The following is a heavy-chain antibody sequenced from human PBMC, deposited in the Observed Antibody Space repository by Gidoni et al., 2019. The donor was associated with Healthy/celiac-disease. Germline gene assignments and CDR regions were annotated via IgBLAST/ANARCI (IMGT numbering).Heavy chain of an antibody. J-gene: IGHJ4*02. Sequence: EVQLGDSGGGWVQPRESLRLACSASGFTFSSYAMHWVRQAPGKGLENVSSISSNGGSTYYADSVKCRFTIFRDNSKNTLYLQMSSLRAEDTAVYYCVKDNEGYSSGWYGYWGQGTLVTVSS. CDR1: GFTFSSYA. CDR2: ISSNGGST. CDR3: VKDNEGYSSGWYGY. D-gene: IGHD6-19*01. V-gene: IGHV3-64D*08.